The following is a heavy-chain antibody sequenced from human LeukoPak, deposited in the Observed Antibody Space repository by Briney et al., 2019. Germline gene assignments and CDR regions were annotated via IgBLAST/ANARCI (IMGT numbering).Heavy chain of an antibody. J-gene: IGHJ4*02. CDR1: GFTFSDHY. CDR2: TRNKANSFTT. D-gene: IGHD2-21*01. Sequence: PGGSLRLSCAASGFTFSDHYMDWVRQAPGKGLEWVGRTRNKANSFTTEYAASVKGRFTISRDDSKNSLYLQMNSLKTEDTAVYYCITPLPYSAQGGQGTLVTVSS. V-gene: IGHV3-72*01. CDR3: ITPLPYSAQ.